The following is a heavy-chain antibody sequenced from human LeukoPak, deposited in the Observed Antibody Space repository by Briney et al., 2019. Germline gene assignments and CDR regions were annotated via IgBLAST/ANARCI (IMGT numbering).Heavy chain of an antibody. Sequence: GGSLRLSCAASGFTFSSYWMHWVRQAPGKGLVWVSRINSDGSSTSYADSVKGRFTISRDNAKNTLYLQMNSLRAEDTAVYYCARWNYYYYYMDVWGKGTTVTVSS. J-gene: IGHJ6*03. CDR2: INSDGSST. CDR1: GFTFSSYW. V-gene: IGHV3-74*01. CDR3: ARWNYYYYYMDV.